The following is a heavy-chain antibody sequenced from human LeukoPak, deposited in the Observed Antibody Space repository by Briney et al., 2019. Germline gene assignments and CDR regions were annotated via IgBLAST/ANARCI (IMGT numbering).Heavy chain of an antibody. CDR3: VKDIQLST. Sequence: GGSLRLSCAASGFTFSNYWMHWVRQAPGKGLEWVSLIGSSGGSTYYADSVKGRFTISRDNSNHTLSLQMNSLRVEDTAIYYCVKDIQLSTWGLGTMVTVSS. CDR1: GFTFSNYW. D-gene: IGHD5-24*01. CDR2: IGSSGGST. V-gene: IGHV3-23*01. J-gene: IGHJ3*01.